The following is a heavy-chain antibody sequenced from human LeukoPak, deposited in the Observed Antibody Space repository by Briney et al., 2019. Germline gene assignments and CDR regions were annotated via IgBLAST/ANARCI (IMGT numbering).Heavy chain of an antibody. J-gene: IGHJ5*02. V-gene: IGHV3-23*01. D-gene: IGHD1-26*01. CDR3: ARDPIGDNWFDP. CDR2: IRSSGNST. Sequence: GGSLTLSCAASGFTFSSYAMSWVRHAPGKGREWVSGIRSSGNSTYYADSVKGRFTISRDNSKSKLYLQMNSLRAEDTAIYYCARDPIGDNWFDPWGQGTLVTVSS. CDR1: GFTFSSYA.